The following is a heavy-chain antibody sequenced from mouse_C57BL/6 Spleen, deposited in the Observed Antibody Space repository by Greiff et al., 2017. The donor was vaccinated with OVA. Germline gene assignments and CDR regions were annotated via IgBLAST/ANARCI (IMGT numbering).Heavy chain of an antibody. V-gene: IGHV1-52*01. CDR1: GYTFTSYW. CDR3: ARGLLSMDY. J-gene: IGHJ4*01. D-gene: IGHD2-3*01. Sequence: QVQLQQPGAELVRPGSSVKLSCKASGYTFTSYWMHWVKQRPIQGLEWIGNIDPSDSETNYNQKFKDKATLTVDKSSSTAYMQLSSLTSEDSAVYYCARGLLSMDYWGQGTSVTVSS. CDR2: IDPSDSET.